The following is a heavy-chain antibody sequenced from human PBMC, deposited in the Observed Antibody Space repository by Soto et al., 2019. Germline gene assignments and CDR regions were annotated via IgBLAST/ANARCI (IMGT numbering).Heavy chain of an antibody. CDR1: GGSFSGYY. J-gene: IGHJ4*02. V-gene: IGHV4-34*01. CDR3: ARGGDYYDNTGFDY. CDR2: INHSGST. Sequence: SETLSLTCAVYGGSFSGYYWSWIRQPPGKGLEWIGEINHSGSTNYNPSLKSRATISVDTSKNQFSLKLSSVTAADTAVYYCARGGDYYDNTGFDYWGQGTLVTVSS. D-gene: IGHD3-22*01.